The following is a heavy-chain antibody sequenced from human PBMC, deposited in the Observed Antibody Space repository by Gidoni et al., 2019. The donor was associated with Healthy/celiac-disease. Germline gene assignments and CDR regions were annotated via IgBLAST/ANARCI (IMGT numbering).Heavy chain of an antibody. CDR2: IYYSGST. CDR1: GGSISSSSYY. D-gene: IGHD3-3*01. CDR3: ARVPPTYYDFWSGYYELPDYYYYGMDV. Sequence: QLQLQESGPGLVKPSETLSLTCTVSGGSISSSSYYWGWIRQPPGKGLEWIGSIYYSGSTYYNPSLKSRVTISVDTSKNQFSLKLSSVTAADTAVYYCARVPPTYYDFWSGYYELPDYYYYGMDVWGQGTTVTVSS. V-gene: IGHV4-39*01. J-gene: IGHJ6*02.